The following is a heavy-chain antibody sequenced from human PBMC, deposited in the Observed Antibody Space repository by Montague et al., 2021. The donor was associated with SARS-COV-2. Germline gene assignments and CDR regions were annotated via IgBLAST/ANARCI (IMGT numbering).Heavy chain of an antibody. Sequence: TLSLTCTVSGGSISSGGYYWSWIRQHPGKGLEWIGYTYYSGSTYYNPSLKSRVTISVDTSKNQFSLKLSSVTAADTAVYYCARGRLTIFGVVTALDVWGQGTTVTVSS. J-gene: IGHJ6*02. CDR1: GGSISSGGYY. D-gene: IGHD3-3*01. CDR2: TYYSGST. CDR3: ARGRLTIFGVVTALDV. V-gene: IGHV4-31*03.